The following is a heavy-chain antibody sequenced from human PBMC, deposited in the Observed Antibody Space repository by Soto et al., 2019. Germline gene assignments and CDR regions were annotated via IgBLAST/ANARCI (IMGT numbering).Heavy chain of an antibody. Sequence: QVQLQESGPGLVKPSETLSLTCTVSGGSISSYYWSWIRQPPGKGLEWIGYIYYSGSTNYNPSLKSPVTISVNTSKNPFSLKRISVTAADTAVYYCESLWGWFGDYWGQGTRVTFSS. CDR1: GGSISSYY. V-gene: IGHV4-59*08. D-gene: IGHD3-10*01. CDR3: ESLWGWFGDY. CDR2: IYYSGST. J-gene: IGHJ4*02.